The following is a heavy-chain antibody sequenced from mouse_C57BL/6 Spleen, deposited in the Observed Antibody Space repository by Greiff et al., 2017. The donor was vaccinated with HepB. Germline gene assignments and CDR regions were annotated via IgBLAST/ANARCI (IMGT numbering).Heavy chain of an antibody. Sequence: QVQLQQSGAELVRPGASVKLSCKASGYTFTDYYINWVKQRPGQGLEWIARIYPGSGNTYYNEKFKGKATLTAEKSSSTAYMQLSSLTSEDSAVYFCARAGKLAWFAYWGQGTLVTVSA. CDR3: ARAGKLAWFAY. CDR1: GYTFTDYY. V-gene: IGHV1-76*01. CDR2: IYPGSGNT. D-gene: IGHD4-1*01. J-gene: IGHJ3*01.